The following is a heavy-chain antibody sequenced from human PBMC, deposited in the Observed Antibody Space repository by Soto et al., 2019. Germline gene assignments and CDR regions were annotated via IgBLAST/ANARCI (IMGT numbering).Heavy chain of an antibody. Sequence: QVQLVQSGAEVKKPGASVKVSCKASGYTFTSYGISWVRQAPGQGLEWMGWISAYNGNTKYAQKLQGRVTMTTDTSTSTAYMELRSLRSDDTAVYYCARGSRGGYCSGGSCYSPYYYYYMDGWGKGTTVTVSS. CDR1: GYTFTSYG. D-gene: IGHD2-15*01. CDR2: ISAYNGNT. J-gene: IGHJ6*03. CDR3: ARGSRGGYCSGGSCYSPYYYYYMDG. V-gene: IGHV1-18*01.